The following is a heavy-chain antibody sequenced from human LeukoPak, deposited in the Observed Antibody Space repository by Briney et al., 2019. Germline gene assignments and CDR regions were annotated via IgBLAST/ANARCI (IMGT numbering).Heavy chain of an antibody. V-gene: IGHV4-59*01. D-gene: IGHD3-10*01. CDR1: GGSISSYY. CDR3: ARGGYYGSGNDFRFDP. CDR2: IHYTGST. Sequence: SETLSLTCTVSGGSISSYYWRWIRQSPGKGLECIGYIHYTGSTNYNPSLKSRVTRSVETSKNQFSLKLKSVTAADTAVYYCARGGYYGSGNDFRFDPWGQGTLVTVPS. J-gene: IGHJ5*02.